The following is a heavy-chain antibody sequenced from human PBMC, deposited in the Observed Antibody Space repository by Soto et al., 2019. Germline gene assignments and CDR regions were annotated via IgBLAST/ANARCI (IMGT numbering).Heavy chain of an antibody. CDR2: IYYSGST. Sequence: SETLSLTCTVSGGSISSSSYYWGWIRQPPGKGLEWIGSIYYSGSTYYNPSLKSRVTISVDTSKNQFSLKLSSVTAADTAVYYCARHVGFYYFDYWGQGTQVTVSS. V-gene: IGHV4-39*01. J-gene: IGHJ4*02. CDR3: ARHVGFYYFDY. D-gene: IGHD1-26*01. CDR1: GGSISSSSYY.